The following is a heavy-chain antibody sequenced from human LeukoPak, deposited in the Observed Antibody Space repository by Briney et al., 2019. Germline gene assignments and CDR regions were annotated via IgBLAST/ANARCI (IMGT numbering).Heavy chain of an antibody. J-gene: IGHJ3*02. CDR2: IYYSGST. Sequence: SETLSLTCAVSGYSISSGYYWGWIRQPPGKGLEWIGSIYYSGSTYYNPSLKSRVTISVDTSKNQFSLKLSSVTAADTAVYYCARHIGRSGFRAGAFDIWGQGTMVTVSS. CDR1: GYSISSGYY. D-gene: IGHD2-21*01. V-gene: IGHV4-38-2*01. CDR3: ARHIGRSGFRAGAFDI.